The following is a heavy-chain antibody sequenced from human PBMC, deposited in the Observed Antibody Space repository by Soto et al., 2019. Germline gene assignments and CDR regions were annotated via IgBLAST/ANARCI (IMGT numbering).Heavy chain of an antibody. CDR2: INPSGGST. D-gene: IGHD4-17*01. V-gene: IGHV1-46*01. CDR1: GYTFTSYY. J-gene: IGHJ6*02. CDR3: ASYGDSPFAHYGMDV. Sequence: ASVTVSCKASGYTFTSYYMHWVRQAPGQGLEWMGIINPSGGSTSYAQKFQGRVTMTRDTSTSTVYMELSSLRSEDTAVYYCASYGDSPFAHYGMDVWGQGTTVTVSS.